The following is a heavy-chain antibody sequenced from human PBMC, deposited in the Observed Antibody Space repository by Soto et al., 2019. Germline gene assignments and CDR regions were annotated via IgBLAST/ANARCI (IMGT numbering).Heavy chain of an antibody. CDR1: GGSISSGDYY. D-gene: IGHD5-12*01. J-gene: IGHJ6*02. CDR3: ARDLRYYKNGMDV. CDR2: IYYSGST. Sequence: SETLSLTCTVSGGSISSGDYYWSWIRQPPGKGLEWIGYIYYSGSTYYNPSLKSRVTISVDTSKNQFSLKLSSVTAADTAVYYCARDLRYYKNGMDVWGQGTTVTISS. V-gene: IGHV4-30-4*01.